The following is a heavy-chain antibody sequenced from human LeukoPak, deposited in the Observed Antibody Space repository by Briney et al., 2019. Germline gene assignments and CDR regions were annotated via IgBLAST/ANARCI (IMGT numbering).Heavy chain of an antibody. J-gene: IGHJ4*02. CDR2: INYSGST. CDR3: AGELVGDIRGIDY. Sequence: KTSETLSLTCIVSGGGSISSSNHYWGWIRQPPGKGLEWIGSINYSGSTQYNPSLKSRVTISVDTSKNQFSLKLSSVTAADTAVYYCAGELVGDIRGIDYWGQGTLVTVSS. CDR1: GGGSISSSNHY. V-gene: IGHV4-39*07. D-gene: IGHD1-26*01.